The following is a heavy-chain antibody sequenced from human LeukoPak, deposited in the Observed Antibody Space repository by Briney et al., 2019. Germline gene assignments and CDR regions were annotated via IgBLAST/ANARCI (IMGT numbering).Heavy chain of an antibody. Sequence: GGSLRLSCAASGFTFSSYAMSWVRQAPGKGLEWVSAISGSGGSTYYADSVKGRFTISRDNSKNTLYLQMNSLRAEDTAVYYCAKVGAKWLISWSDPWGQGTLVTVSS. V-gene: IGHV3-23*01. CDR1: GFTFSSYA. CDR2: ISGSGGST. J-gene: IGHJ5*02. CDR3: AKVGAKWLISWSDP. D-gene: IGHD3-3*01.